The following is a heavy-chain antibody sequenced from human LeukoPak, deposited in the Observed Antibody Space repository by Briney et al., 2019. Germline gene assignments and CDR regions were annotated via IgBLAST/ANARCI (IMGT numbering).Heavy chain of an antibody. CDR1: GFTFSSYA. V-gene: IGHV3-23*01. D-gene: IGHD3-16*02. Sequence: GGSLRLSCAASGFTFSSYAMSWVRQAPGRGLEWVSAISGSGGSTYYADSVKGRFTISRDNSKNTLYLQMNSLRAEDTAVYYCAKMSSRFIDYVWGSYRVDFDYWGQGTLVTVSS. J-gene: IGHJ4*02. CDR3: AKMSSRFIDYVWGSYRVDFDY. CDR2: ISGSGGST.